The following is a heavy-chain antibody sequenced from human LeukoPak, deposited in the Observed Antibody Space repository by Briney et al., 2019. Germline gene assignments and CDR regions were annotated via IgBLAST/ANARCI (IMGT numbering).Heavy chain of an antibody. J-gene: IGHJ4*02. CDR1: GSSFTSYW. D-gene: IGHD3-22*01. CDR3: AIPTYYYDSSGYYLGY. V-gene: IGHV5-51*01. Sequence: GASLQISCQGSGSSFTSYWIGWVRQLPGKGLEWMGIIYPGDSDTRYSPSFQGQVTISADKSISTAYLQWSSLKASDTAMYYCAIPTYYYDSSGYYLGYWGQGTLVTVSS. CDR2: IYPGDSDT.